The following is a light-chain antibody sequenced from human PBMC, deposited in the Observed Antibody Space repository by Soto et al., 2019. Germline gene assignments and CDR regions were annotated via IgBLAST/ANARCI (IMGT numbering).Light chain of an antibody. V-gene: IGKV3-20*01. J-gene: IGKJ1*01. CDR1: QSVDSSY. Sequence: DIVLTQSPGTLSLTPGERATLSCRASQSVDSSYLAWYQQKPGQAPRLLIYGASSRATGIPDRFSGSASGTDFTLTISRLEPEDFAVYYCQQYGSSPRTFGQGTKVEIK. CDR3: QQYGSSPRT. CDR2: GAS.